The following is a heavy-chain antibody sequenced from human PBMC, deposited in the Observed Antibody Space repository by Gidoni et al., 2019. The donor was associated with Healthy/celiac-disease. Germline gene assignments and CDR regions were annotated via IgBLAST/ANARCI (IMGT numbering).Heavy chain of an antibody. CDR3: ASLDYYDSSGYYYYGAFDI. V-gene: IGHV4-39*01. CDR2: IYYSGST. D-gene: IGHD3-22*01. Sequence: QLQLQESGPGLVKTSETLSLTCTVSGGPISSSSYYWGWIRQPPGKGLEWIGGIYYSGSTYYNPSLKSRVTISVDTSKNQFSLKLSSVTAADTAVYYCASLDYYDSSGYYYYGAFDIWGQGTMVTVSS. J-gene: IGHJ3*02. CDR1: GGPISSSSYY.